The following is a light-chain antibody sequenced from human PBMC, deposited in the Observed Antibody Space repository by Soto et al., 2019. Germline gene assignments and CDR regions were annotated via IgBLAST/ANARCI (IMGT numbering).Light chain of an antibody. J-gene: IGLJ3*02. CDR1: SSDVGIYNY. CDR2: EVS. CDR3: SSYTTSSIWV. Sequence: QSVLTQPASVSGSPGQSITISCTGTSSDVGIYNYVSWYQQLPDKAPKLMIFEVSNRPSGVSNRFSGSKSGNTASLTISGLQTEDEADYFCSSYTTSSIWVFGGGT. V-gene: IGLV2-14*01.